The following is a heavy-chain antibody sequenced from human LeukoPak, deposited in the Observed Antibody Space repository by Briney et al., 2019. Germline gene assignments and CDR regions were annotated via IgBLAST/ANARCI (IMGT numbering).Heavy chain of an antibody. CDR2: ISGSGGST. CDR3: AKDGDTAVVRTLDY. Sequence: GGSLRLSCAASGFTFSSYGMSWVRQAPGKGLEWVSAISGSGGSTYYADSVKGRFTISRDNSKNTLYLQMNSLRAEDTAVYYCAKDGDTAVVRTLDYWGQGTLVTVSS. D-gene: IGHD5-18*01. CDR1: GFTFSSYG. V-gene: IGHV3-23*01. J-gene: IGHJ4*02.